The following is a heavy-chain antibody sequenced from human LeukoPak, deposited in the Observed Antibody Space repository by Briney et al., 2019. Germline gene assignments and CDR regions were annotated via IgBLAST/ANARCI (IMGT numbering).Heavy chain of an antibody. CDR3: AREKTYYYDSSGYPALDY. J-gene: IGHJ4*02. Sequence: PGGSLRLSCTTSGFTFSSYRMHWVRQAPGKGLVWVSRINSDGSYTNYTDSVKGRFTISRDNAKNTLFLQMNSLRAEDTAVYYCAREKTYYYDSSGYPALDYWGQGTLVTVSS. V-gene: IGHV3-74*01. CDR1: GFTFSSYR. D-gene: IGHD3-22*01. CDR2: INSDGSYT.